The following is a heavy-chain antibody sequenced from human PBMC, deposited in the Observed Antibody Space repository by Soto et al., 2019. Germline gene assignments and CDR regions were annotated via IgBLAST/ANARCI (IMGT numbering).Heavy chain of an antibody. CDR2: ISSVGSTR. D-gene: IGHD5-12*01. CDR3: AKEATNINNFHY. CDR1: GFTFDNYE. V-gene: IGHV3-48*03. J-gene: IGHJ4*02. Sequence: PGGSLRLSCVASGFTFDNYEMNWVRQAPGKGLEWVSYISSVGSTRYYADSVKGRYTISRDNAKNSLFLQMNSLRAEDTAVYYCAKEATNINNFHYWGQGTLVTVSS.